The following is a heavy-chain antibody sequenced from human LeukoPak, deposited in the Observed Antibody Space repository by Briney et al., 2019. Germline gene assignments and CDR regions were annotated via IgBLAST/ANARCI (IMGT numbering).Heavy chain of an antibody. J-gene: IGHJ4*02. CDR3: ARASDFWSGYCGY. Sequence: PGMSLRLSCAASGFTFSKYGMHWVRQAPGKGLEWVAVISYDGSNKYYADSVKGRFTISRDNSKNTLYLQMNSLRAEDTAVYYCARASDFWSGYCGYWGQGTLVTVSS. D-gene: IGHD3-3*01. V-gene: IGHV3-30*03. CDR1: GFTFSKYG. CDR2: ISYDGSNK.